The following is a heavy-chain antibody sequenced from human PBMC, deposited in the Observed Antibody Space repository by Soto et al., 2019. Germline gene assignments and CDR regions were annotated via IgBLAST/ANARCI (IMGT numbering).Heavy chain of an antibody. Sequence: SQTLSLTCAVEGGTIIGYYWSWISQPPGKGLEWIGEINHSGSTNYNPSLKSRVTISVDTSKNQFSLKLSSVTAADTAVYYCARWGIVVVPAAKRRGDYWGQGTLVTVSS. J-gene: IGHJ4*02. CDR1: GGTIIGYY. V-gene: IGHV4-34*01. CDR3: ARWGIVVVPAAKRRGDY. D-gene: IGHD2-2*01. CDR2: INHSGST.